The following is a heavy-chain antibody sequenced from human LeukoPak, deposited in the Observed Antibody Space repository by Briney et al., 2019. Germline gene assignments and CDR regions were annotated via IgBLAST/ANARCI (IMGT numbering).Heavy chain of an antibody. V-gene: IGHV5-51*01. CDR2: IYPGDSDT. Sequence: GESLKISCKGSGYSFTSYWIGWVRQMPGKGLEWMGIIYPGDSDTRYSPSFQGQVTISADKSISTAYLQWSSLKASDTAMYYCARHSIAVVGKEEGFDPWGQGTLVTVSS. CDR1: GYSFTSYW. CDR3: ARHSIAVVGKEEGFDP. J-gene: IGHJ5*02. D-gene: IGHD6-19*01.